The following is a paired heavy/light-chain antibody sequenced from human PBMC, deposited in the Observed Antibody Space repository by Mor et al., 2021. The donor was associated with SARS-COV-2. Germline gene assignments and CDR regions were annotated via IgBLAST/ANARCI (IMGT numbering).Heavy chain of an antibody. Sequence: QLQLQESGPGLVKPSETLSLTCTVSGGSISSSSYYWGWIRQPPGKGLEWIGSIYYSGSTYYNPSLKSRVTISVDTSKNQFSLKLSSVTAADTAVYYCARTYYYDSSGYGFGYYGMDVWGQGTTVTVSS. CDR1: GGSISSSSYY. J-gene: IGHJ6*02. D-gene: IGHD3-22*01. CDR3: ARTYYYDSSGYGFGYYGMDV. V-gene: IGHV4-39*01. CDR2: IYYSGST.
Light chain of an antibody. V-gene: IGKV3-20*01. J-gene: IGKJ1*01. CDR2: GAS. Sequence: EIVLTQSPGTLSLSPGERATLSCRASQSVSSSYLAWYQQKPGQAPRLLIYGASSRATGIPDRFSGSGSGTDFTLTISRLEPEDFAVYYCQQYGSSSWTFGQGTKVEIK. CDR1: QSVSSSY. CDR3: QQYGSSSWT.